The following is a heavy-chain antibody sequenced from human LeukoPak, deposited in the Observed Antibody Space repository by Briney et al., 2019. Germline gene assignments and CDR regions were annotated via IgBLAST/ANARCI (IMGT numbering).Heavy chain of an antibody. CDR2: ISSSGSTI. Sequence: GGSLRLSCAASGFTFSSYEMNWVRQAPGKGLEWVSYISSSGSTIYYADSVKGRFTISRDNAKNSLYLQMNSLSAEDTAVYYCARGSGSVASAPWNDYWGQGTLVTVSS. CDR3: ARGSGSVASAPWNDY. J-gene: IGHJ4*02. CDR1: GFTFSSYE. D-gene: IGHD1-1*01. V-gene: IGHV3-48*03.